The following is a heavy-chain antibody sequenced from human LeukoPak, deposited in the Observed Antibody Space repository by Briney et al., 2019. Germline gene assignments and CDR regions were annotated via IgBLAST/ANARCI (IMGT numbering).Heavy chain of an antibody. Sequence: GGSLRLSCAASGFAFSSYSMNWVRQAPGKGLEWVSSISSSSSYIYYADSVKGRFTISRDNAKNSLYLQMNSLRAEDTAVYYCARDVAPLWFGELSYFDYWGQGTLVTVSS. CDR1: GFAFSSYS. J-gene: IGHJ4*02. CDR3: ARDVAPLWFGELSYFDY. V-gene: IGHV3-21*01. CDR2: ISSSSSYI. D-gene: IGHD3-10*01.